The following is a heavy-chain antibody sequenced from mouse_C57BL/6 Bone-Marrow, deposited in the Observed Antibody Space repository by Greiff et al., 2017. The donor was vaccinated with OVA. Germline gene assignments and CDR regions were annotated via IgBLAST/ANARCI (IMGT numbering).Heavy chain of an antibody. J-gene: IGHJ2*01. CDR2: ISSGGSYT. CDR1: GFTFSSYG. Sequence: EVQVVESGGDLVKPGGSLKLSCAASGFTFSSYGMSWVRQTPDKTLEWVATISSGGSYTYYPDSVKGRFTISRDNAKNTLYLQMSSLKSEDTAMYYCARRTGDYWGQGTTLTVSS. CDR3: ARRTGDY. V-gene: IGHV5-6*01. D-gene: IGHD4-1*01.